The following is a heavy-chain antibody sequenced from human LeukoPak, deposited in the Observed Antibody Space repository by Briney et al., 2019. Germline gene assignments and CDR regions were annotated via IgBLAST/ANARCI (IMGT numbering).Heavy chain of an antibody. J-gene: IGHJ4*02. Sequence: GSLRLSCAASGFTFSSYAMSWVRQAPGKGLEWVSAISGSGGSTYHADSVKGRFTISRDNSKNTLYLQMNSLRAEDTAVYYCAKNLGYNYGRYYFDYWGQGTLVTVSS. CDR1: GFTFSSYA. D-gene: IGHD5-18*01. V-gene: IGHV3-23*01. CDR2: ISGSGGST. CDR3: AKNLGYNYGRYYFDY.